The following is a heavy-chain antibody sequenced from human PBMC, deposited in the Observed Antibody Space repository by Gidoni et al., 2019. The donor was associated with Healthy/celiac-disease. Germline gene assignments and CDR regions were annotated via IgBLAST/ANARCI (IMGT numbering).Heavy chain of an antibody. D-gene: IGHD2-2*01. V-gene: IGHV3-30*18. CDR3: AKGRRCSSTSCYLSDFDY. CDR2: ISYDGSNK. J-gene: IGHJ4*02. Sequence: QVQLVASGGGVVQPGRSLRLSCAASGFTFSSYGMHWGRQAPGKGLEWVAVISYDGSNKYYAYSVKGRFTIARDNSKNTLYLQMNSLRAEDTAVYYCAKGRRCSSTSCYLSDFDYWGQGTLVTVSS. CDR1: GFTFSSYG.